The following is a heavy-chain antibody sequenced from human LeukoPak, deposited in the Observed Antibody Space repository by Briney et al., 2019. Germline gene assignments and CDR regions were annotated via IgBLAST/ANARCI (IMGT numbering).Heavy chain of an antibody. V-gene: IGHV4-61*01. CDR2: IYNGVNT. CDR1: GASVSSACY. Sequence: SETLSLTCTVSGASVSSACYWSWIRQPSGKGVAWIAHIYNGVNTNYNPSLKSRVTISVDTSKNQFSLRLNSVTAADTAVYYCARSRAFNSGAFDPWGQGSLVTVSS. D-gene: IGHD1-26*01. J-gene: IGHJ5*02. CDR3: ARSRAFNSGAFDP.